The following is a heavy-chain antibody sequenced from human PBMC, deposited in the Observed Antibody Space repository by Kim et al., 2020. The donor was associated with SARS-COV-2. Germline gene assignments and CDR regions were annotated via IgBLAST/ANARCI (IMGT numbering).Heavy chain of an antibody. D-gene: IGHD3-22*01. CDR3: ARHLGSTNYYDSSALGVGIDY. CDR1: GYSFTSYW. J-gene: IGHJ4*02. CDR2: IDPSDSYT. Sequence: GESLKISCKGSGYSFTSYWISWVRQMPGKGLEWMGRIDPSDSYTKYSPSFQGHVTISADKSISTAYLQWSSLKASDTAMYYCARHLGSTNYYDSSALGVGIDYWGQGTLVTVSS. V-gene: IGHV5-10-1*01.